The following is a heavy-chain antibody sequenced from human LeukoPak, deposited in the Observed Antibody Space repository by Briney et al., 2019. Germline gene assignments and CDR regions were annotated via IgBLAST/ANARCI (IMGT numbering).Heavy chain of an antibody. Sequence: NASETLSLTCTVSGCSISSYHWSWIRQPPGKGRGGIGYIYYSGGTNNKPSLKSRVTISVDTSKNQFSLKLSSVTAADTAVYYCARHGLGKTYYDFWSGYLDVWGQGTTVTVSS. CDR2: IYYSGGT. J-gene: IGHJ6*02. V-gene: IGHV4-59*08. CDR3: ARHGLGKTYYDFWSGYLDV. CDR1: GCSISSYH. D-gene: IGHD3-3*01.